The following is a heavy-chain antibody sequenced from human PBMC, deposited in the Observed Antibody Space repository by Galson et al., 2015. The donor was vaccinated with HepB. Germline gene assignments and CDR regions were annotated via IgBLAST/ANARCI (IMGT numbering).Heavy chain of an antibody. V-gene: IGHV3-66*02. Sequence: SLRLSCAASGFTVSSNYMSWVRQAPGKGLEWVSVIYSGGSTYYADSVKGRFTISRDNSKNTLYLQMNSLRAEDTAVYYCARVWFGELLEGDYWGQGTLVTVSS. CDR2: IYSGGST. CDR3: ARVWFGELLEGDY. D-gene: IGHD3-10*01. CDR1: GFTVSSNY. J-gene: IGHJ4*02.